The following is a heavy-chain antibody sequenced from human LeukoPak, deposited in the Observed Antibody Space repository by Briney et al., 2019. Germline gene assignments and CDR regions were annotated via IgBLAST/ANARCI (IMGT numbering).Heavy chain of an antibody. J-gene: IGHJ5*02. D-gene: IGHD3-22*01. CDR3: ARPYYYDSRIDP. V-gene: IGHV4-30-4*01. CDR2: MYYSGST. CDR1: GGSISSGDYY. Sequence: SETLSLTCTVSGGSISSGDYYWSWIRQPPGKGLEWIAYMYYSGSTYYNPSLKSRVTMSADASKNQLSLKLSSVTAADTAMYYCARPYYYDSRIDPWGQGILVTVSS.